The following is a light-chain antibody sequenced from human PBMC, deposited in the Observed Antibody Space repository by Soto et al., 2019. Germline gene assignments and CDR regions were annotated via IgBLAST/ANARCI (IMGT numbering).Light chain of an antibody. CDR1: QSVSITY. V-gene: IGKV3-20*01. CDR2: GAS. CDR3: QQYGSSPLIT. J-gene: IGKJ5*01. Sequence: IVLTQSPCTLSLSPGERATLSCRASQSVSITYLAWYQQKPGQAPRLLIYGASSRANGIPVRFSGSGSGTDFTLTISRLEPEDFAVYYCQQYGSSPLITFGQGTRLEIK.